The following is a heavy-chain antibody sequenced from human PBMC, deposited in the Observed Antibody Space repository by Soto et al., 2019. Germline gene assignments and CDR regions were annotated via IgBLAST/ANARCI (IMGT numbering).Heavy chain of an antibody. J-gene: IGHJ2*01. CDR2: LIPIFGTA. CDR1: GGTFSSYA. V-gene: IGHV1-69*01. D-gene: IGHD3-9*01. Sequence: QVQLVQSGAEVKKPGSSVKVSCKASGGTFSSYAISWVRQAPGQGLEWMGGLIPIFGTANYAQKFQGRVTITADESTSTAYMELSSLRSEDTAVYYWARGGDILTGYYIHWYFDLWGRGTLVTVSS. CDR3: ARGGDILTGYYIHWYFDL.